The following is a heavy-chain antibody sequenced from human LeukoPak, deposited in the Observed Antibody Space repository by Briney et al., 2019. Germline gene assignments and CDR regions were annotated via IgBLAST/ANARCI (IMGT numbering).Heavy chain of an antibody. CDR1: GGSFSGYY. Sequence: WETLSLTCAVYGGSFSGYYWSWIRQPPGKGLECIGEINHSGSTNYNPSLKSRVTISVDTYKNQFSLKLSSVTAADTAVYYCARVLYYYGSGNYWFDPWGQGTLVTVSS. J-gene: IGHJ5*02. CDR3: ARVLYYYGSGNYWFDP. D-gene: IGHD3-10*01. V-gene: IGHV4-34*01. CDR2: INHSGST.